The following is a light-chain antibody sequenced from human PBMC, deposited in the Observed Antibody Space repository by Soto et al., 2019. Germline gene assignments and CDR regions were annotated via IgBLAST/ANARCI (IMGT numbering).Light chain of an antibody. J-gene: IGKJ4*01. Sequence: EIVLTQSPATLSLSPGERATLSCKASQNIRTYLAWFQQKPGQPPRLVIYDASNRATGIPARFSGSGSGTDFTLTISSLGPEDFAVYYCQQRSDWPLSFGGGTKVEIK. CDR2: DAS. CDR3: QQRSDWPLS. V-gene: IGKV3-11*01. CDR1: QNIRTY.